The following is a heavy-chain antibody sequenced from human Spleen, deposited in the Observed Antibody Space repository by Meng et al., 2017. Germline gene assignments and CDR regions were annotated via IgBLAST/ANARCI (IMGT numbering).Heavy chain of an antibody. D-gene: IGHD3-22*01. CDR3: ASTYYYDSSGYSEHY. V-gene: IGHV4-38-2*01. Sequence: SETLSLTCAVSGYSITGSYNWGWIRQSPGKGLEWIGSIYYSGSTYYNPSLKSRVTISVDTSKNQFSLKLSSVTAADTAVYYCASTYYYDSSGYSEHYWGQGTLVTVSS. CDR1: GYSITGSYN. CDR2: IYYSGST. J-gene: IGHJ4*02.